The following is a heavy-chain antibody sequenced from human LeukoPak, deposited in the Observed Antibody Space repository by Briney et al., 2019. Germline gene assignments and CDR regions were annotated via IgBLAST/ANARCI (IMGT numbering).Heavy chain of an antibody. Sequence: PGGSLRLSCAGSGFTFSSYYMHWVRQAPGQGLEWMGWINPNSGGTNYAQKFQGRVTMTRDTSISTAYMELSRLRSDDTAVYYCARSGPFYSDYVWGSRNWFDPWGQGTLVTVSS. D-gene: IGHD3-16*01. CDR1: GFTFSSYY. J-gene: IGHJ5*02. V-gene: IGHV1-2*02. CDR3: ARSGPFYSDYVWGSRNWFDP. CDR2: INPNSGGT.